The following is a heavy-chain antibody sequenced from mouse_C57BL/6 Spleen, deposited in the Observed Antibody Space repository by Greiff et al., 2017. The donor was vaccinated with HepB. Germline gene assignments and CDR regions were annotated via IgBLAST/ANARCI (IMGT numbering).Heavy chain of an antibody. Sequence: QVQLQQPGAELVMPGASVKLSCKASGYTFTSYWMHWVKQRPGQGLEWIGEIDPSDSYTNYNQKFKGKSTLTVDKSSSTAYMQLSSLTSEDSAVYYCAKLTGTGGYFDYWGQGTTLTVSS. CDR2: IDPSDSYT. CDR1: GYTFTSYW. J-gene: IGHJ2*01. CDR3: AKLTGTGGYFDY. D-gene: IGHD4-1*01. V-gene: IGHV1-69*01.